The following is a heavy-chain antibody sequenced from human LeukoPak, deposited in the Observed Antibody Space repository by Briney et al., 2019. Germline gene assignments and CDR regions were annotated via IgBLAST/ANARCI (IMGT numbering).Heavy chain of an antibody. CDR3: VRGTGY. Sequence: GGSLRLSCSVSVFTFSIYVMHRVRQAPGKGLEYVSAISSNGDNTYYADSVKGRFTISRDNSKDTLYLQMSSLRAGDVAVDYCVRGTGYWGQGTLVTVSS. V-gene: IGHV3-64D*06. CDR1: VFTFSIYV. CDR2: ISSNGDNT. J-gene: IGHJ4*02.